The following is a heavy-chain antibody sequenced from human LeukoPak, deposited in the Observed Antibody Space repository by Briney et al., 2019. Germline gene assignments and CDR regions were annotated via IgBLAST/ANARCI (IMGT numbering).Heavy chain of an antibody. CDR1: GDSFSCFY. CDR2: IYNSGST. CDR3: ARGVVAAAGRTFDF. D-gene: IGHD6-13*01. J-gene: IGHJ4*02. Sequence: SETLSLTCTVSGDSFSCFYWSWIRQPPGKGLEGIGYIYNSGSTSYNPSLRSRVTISLDTSKNQFSLKLNSVTAADTAIYYCARGVVAAAGRTFDFWGQGTLVTVSS. V-gene: IGHV4-59*01.